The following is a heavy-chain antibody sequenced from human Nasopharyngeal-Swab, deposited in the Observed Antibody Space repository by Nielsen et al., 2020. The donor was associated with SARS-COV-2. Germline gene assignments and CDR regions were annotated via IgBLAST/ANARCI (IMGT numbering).Heavy chain of an antibody. V-gene: IGHV4-30-4*01. CDR1: GGSISSGDYY. J-gene: IGHJ4*02. CDR3: ARGHHYYGSEFQDY. Sequence: SETLSLTCTVSGGSISSGDYYWSWIRQPPGKGLEWIGYIYYSGSTYYNPSLKSRVTISVDTSKNQFSLKLSSVTAADTAVYYCARGHHYYGSEFQDYWGQGTLVTVSS. D-gene: IGHD3-10*01. CDR2: IYYSGST.